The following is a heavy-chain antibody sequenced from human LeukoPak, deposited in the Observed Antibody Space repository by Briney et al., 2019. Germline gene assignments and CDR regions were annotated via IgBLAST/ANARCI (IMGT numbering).Heavy chain of an antibody. CDR1: GFTFSNAW. CDR3: TTGRLYCSGGTCFY. CDR2: IKSKTDGGTT. J-gene: IGHJ4*02. Sequence: PGGSLRLSCAASGFTFSNAWMSWVRQAPGKGLEWVGRIKSKTDGGTTDYAAPVKGRFTISRDDSKNTLYLQVNSLKTEDTAVYYCTTGRLYCSGGTCFYWGQGTLVTVSS. D-gene: IGHD2-15*01. V-gene: IGHV3-15*01.